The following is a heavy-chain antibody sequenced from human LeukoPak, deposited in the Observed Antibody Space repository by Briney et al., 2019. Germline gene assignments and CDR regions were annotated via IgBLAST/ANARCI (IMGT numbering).Heavy chain of an antibody. Sequence: SETLSLTCAVYGGSFSGYYWSWIRQPPGKGLEWIGEINHSGSTNYNPSLKSRVTISVDTSKNQFSLKLSSVTAADTAVYYCARGHCSSTSRYYYYGMDVWGQGTTVTVSS. CDR3: ARGHCSSTSRYYYYGMDV. CDR1: GGSFSGYY. CDR2: INHSGST. V-gene: IGHV4-34*01. D-gene: IGHD2-2*01. J-gene: IGHJ6*02.